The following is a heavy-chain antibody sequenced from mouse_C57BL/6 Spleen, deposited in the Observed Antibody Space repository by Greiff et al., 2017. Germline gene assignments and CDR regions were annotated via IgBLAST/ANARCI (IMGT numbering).Heavy chain of an antibody. J-gene: IGHJ3*01. CDR3: ARHYYGSSSYAY. D-gene: IGHD1-1*01. CDR2: IYPSDSET. Sequence: QVQLQQPGAELVRPGSSVKLSCKASGYTFTSYWMDWVKQRPGQGLEWIGNIYPSDSETHYNQKFKDKATLTVDKSSSTAYMQLSSLTSEDSAVYYCARHYYGSSSYAYWGQGTLVTVSA. V-gene: IGHV1-61*01. CDR1: GYTFTSYW.